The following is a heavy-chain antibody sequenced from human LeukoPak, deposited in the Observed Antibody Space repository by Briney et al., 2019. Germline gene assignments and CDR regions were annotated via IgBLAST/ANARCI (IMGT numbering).Heavy chain of an antibody. D-gene: IGHD6-13*01. J-gene: IGHJ4*02. CDR1: GFTFRNYG. Sequence: PGRSLRLSCAASGFTFRNYGLHSARQAPGRGLEWLAVISDDGTKRNYADSVVGRFTISRDKSNNTLYLQMNSLRAEDSAVYYCAKDRETTASGTFDHWGQGILVTVSS. CDR3: AKDRETTASGTFDH. V-gene: IGHV3-30*18. CDR2: ISDDGTKR.